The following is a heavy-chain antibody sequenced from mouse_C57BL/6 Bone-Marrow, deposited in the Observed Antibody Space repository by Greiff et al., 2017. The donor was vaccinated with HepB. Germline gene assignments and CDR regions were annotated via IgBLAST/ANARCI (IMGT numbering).Heavy chain of an antibody. CDR3: ARHFSWFAY. CDR2: IDPSDSYT. CDR1: GYTFTSYW. V-gene: IGHV1-50*01. J-gene: IGHJ3*01. Sequence: VQLQQPGAELVKPGASVKLSCKASGYTFTSYWMQWVKQRPGQGLEWIGEIDPSDSYTNYNQKFKGKATLTVDTSSSTAYMQLSSLTSEDSAVYYCARHFSWFAYWGQGTLVTVSA.